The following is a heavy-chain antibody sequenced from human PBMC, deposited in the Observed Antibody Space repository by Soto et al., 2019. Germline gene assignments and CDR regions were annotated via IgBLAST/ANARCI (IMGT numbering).Heavy chain of an antibody. CDR3: TTDSYITSIIVRFDY. J-gene: IGHJ4*01. CDR2: VKSKNDGGTT. V-gene: IGHV3-15*07. Sequence: GGSLRLSCAASGFTFSNVWINWVRQAPGKGLEWVGRVKSKNDGGTTDFAAPVKGRFAISRDDSKNMVYLEMNSLQTEDTAIYYCTTDSYITSIIVRFDYWGHGTLVTVSS. D-gene: IGHD3-22*01. CDR1: GFTFSNVW.